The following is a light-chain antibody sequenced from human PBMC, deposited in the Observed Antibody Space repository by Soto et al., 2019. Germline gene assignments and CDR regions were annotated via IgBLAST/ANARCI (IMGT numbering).Light chain of an antibody. Sequence: DIQMTQSPSSLSASVGDRVTITCRASQSISSYLYWYQQKPGKAPKLLIYAASSLQSGVPSRFSGSVSGTDFTLTISSLQPEDFETYYCQQRYSTPLTYGGGTKVEIK. CDR1: QSISSY. CDR3: QQRYSTPLT. J-gene: IGKJ4*01. CDR2: AAS. V-gene: IGKV1-39*01.